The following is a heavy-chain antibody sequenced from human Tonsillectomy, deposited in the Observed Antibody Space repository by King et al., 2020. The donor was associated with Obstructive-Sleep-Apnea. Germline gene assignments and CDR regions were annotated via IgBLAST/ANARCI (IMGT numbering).Heavy chain of an antibody. CDR1: GFTFDDYA. CDR3: AKDCDSSVWGPDY. D-gene: IGHD3-22*01. J-gene: IGHJ4*02. CDR2: ITWDGGST. Sequence: VQLVESGGVVVQPGGSLRLSCAASGFTFDDYAMHWVRQAPGKGLEWVSLITWDGGSTYFADSVKGRFTISRDNSKNSLYLQMNSLRAEDTALYYCAKDCDSSVWGPDYWGQGTLVTVSS. V-gene: IGHV3-43D*03.